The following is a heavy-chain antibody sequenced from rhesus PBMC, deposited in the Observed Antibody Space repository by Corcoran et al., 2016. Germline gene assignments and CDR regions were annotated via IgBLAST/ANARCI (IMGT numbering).Heavy chain of an antibody. CDR1: GGSISSNY. CDR3: ARSPIVGRVRSYFDD. D-gene: IGHD5-24*01. J-gene: IGHJ4*01. V-gene: IGHV4-160*01. CDR2: IYGSSGRT. Sequence: QVQLQESGPGLVKPSETLSLTCAVSGGSISSNYWSWIRQPPGKGLEWIGYIYGSSGRTYYNPSLKSRVTISTDTSKNHFSLRLSSVTAADTAVYYCARSPIVGRVRSYFDDWGQGVLVTVSS.